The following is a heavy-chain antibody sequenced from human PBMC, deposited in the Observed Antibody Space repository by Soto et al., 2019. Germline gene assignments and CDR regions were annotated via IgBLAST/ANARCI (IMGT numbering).Heavy chain of an antibody. CDR3: TRDHSSSWYFDYYYGMDV. Sequence: GGSLRLSCAASGFTFSGSAMHWVRQASGKGLEWVGRIRSKANSYATAYAASVKGRFTISRDDSKNTAYLQMNSLKTEDTAVYYCTRDHSSSWYFDYYYGMDVWGQGTTVTVSS. D-gene: IGHD6-13*01. J-gene: IGHJ6*02. CDR2: IRSKANSYAT. CDR1: GFTFSGSA. V-gene: IGHV3-73*01.